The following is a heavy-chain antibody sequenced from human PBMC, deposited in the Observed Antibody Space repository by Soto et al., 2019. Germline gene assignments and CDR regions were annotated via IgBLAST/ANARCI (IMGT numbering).Heavy chain of an antibody. J-gene: IGHJ3*02. CDR1: GFTFSSYW. D-gene: IGHD2-15*01. Sequence: EVQLVESGGGLVQPGGSLRLSCAASGFTFSSYWMHWVRQAPGRGLVWVSRISRDGTSTTYADSVKGRFTISRDNTKXXXXXXXXXXXXXXXXXXXXXTAAPLPGDAFDIWGQGTMVTVSS. CDR2: ISRDGTST. CDR3: XTAAPLPGDAFDI. V-gene: IGHV3-74*01.